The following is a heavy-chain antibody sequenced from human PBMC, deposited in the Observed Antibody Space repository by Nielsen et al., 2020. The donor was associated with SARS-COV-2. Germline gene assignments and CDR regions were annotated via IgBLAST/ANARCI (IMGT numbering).Heavy chain of an antibody. CDR3: ARASSSSWQYYYYYYGMDV. CDR2: MNPNSGNT. V-gene: IGHV1-8*01. J-gene: IGHJ6*02. D-gene: IGHD6-13*01. Sequence: WVRQAPGQGLEWMGWMNPNSGNTGYAQKFQGGVTMTRNTSISTAYMELSSLRSEDTAVYYCARASSSSWQYYYYYYGMDVWGQGTTVTVSS.